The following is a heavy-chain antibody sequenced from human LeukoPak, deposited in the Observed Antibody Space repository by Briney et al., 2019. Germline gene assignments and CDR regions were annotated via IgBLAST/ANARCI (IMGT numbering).Heavy chain of an antibody. CDR2: MNGEGTTI. D-gene: IGHD1-14*01. Sequence: GGSLRLSCATSGLTFRTTWMHWVRQAPGKGLMWVSRMNGEGTTIDYADSVKGRFTVSRDYAKNTLFLQMNNLRTEDTALYFCATARNLRFEYWGQGSLVIVSA. CDR1: GLTFRTTW. CDR3: ATARNLRFEY. J-gene: IGHJ4*02. V-gene: IGHV3-74*01.